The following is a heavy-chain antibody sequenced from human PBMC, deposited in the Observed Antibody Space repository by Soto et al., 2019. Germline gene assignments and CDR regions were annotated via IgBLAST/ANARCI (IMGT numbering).Heavy chain of an antibody. D-gene: IGHD6-6*01. J-gene: IGHJ6*02. CDR2: IDPSDSYT. Sequence: EVQLVQSGAEVKKPGESLRISCKGSGYSFTSYWISWVRQMPGKGLEWMGRIDPSDSYTNYSPSFQGHVTISADKSISTAYLQWSSLKASDTAMYYCARLSWAARPYYYYYGMDVWGQGTTVTVSS. CDR3: ARLSWAARPYYYYYGMDV. V-gene: IGHV5-10-1*03. CDR1: GYSFTSYW.